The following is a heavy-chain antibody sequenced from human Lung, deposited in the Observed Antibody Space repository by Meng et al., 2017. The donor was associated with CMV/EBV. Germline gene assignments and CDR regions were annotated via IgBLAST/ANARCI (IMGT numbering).Heavy chain of an antibody. Sequence: GESLKISCAASGFTLKYYGMHWVRQAPGKGLEWVAFIHFDGSNEHYADSVTGRFTISRDNPKNMLYLEMNSLRVEDTAVYYCAKAVFGVVIDYLGQGTLVTVSS. J-gene: IGHJ4*02. V-gene: IGHV3-30*02. D-gene: IGHD3-3*01. CDR2: IHFDGSNE. CDR3: AKAVFGVVIDY. CDR1: GFTLKYYG.